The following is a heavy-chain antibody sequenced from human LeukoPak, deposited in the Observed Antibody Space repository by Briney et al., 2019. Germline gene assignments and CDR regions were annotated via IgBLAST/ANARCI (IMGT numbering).Heavy chain of an antibody. V-gene: IGHV4-59*08. D-gene: IGHD3-22*01. Sequence: SETLSLTCAVSGGSISSFYWSWVRQPPGKGLEWVGYISYGGGTTYNPSLKRLVSMSIDTSKNQFSLRLSSVTAADTALYYCARVGDTSGYFYYFDYWGQGTLVTVSS. J-gene: IGHJ4*02. CDR3: ARVGDTSGYFYYFDY. CDR2: ISYGGGT. CDR1: GGSISSFY.